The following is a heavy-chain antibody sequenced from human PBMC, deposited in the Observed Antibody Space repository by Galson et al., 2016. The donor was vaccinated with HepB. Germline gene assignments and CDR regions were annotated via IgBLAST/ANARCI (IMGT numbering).Heavy chain of an antibody. CDR1: GDSVSSDSAA. J-gene: IGHJ5*02. Sequence: CAISGDSVSSDSAAWNWIRQSPSRGLEWLGRTYYRSKWDNEYAVSVRSRMTINPDTSKNQFSLQLNSVTPADTAVYYCGRLVSQHCSSTSCYNWFDPWGQGTLVTVSS. D-gene: IGHD2-2*01. V-gene: IGHV6-1*01. CDR2: TYYRSKWDN. CDR3: GRLVSQHCSSTSCYNWFDP.